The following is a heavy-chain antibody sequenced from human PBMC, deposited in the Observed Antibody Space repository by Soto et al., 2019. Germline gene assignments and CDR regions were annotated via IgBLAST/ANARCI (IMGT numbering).Heavy chain of an antibody. CDR2: TGATGRTT. Sequence: GGSLRLSCAASGFTFNIYAMTWVRQAPGKGLEWVTTTGATGRTTYYADSVKGRFTVSRDNSKNTLDLQMSNLRAEDTAVYYCATVHNTSRSFDYWGQGTLVTVSS. J-gene: IGHJ4*02. CDR1: GFTFNIYA. V-gene: IGHV3-23*01. D-gene: IGHD1-20*01. CDR3: ATVHNTSRSFDY.